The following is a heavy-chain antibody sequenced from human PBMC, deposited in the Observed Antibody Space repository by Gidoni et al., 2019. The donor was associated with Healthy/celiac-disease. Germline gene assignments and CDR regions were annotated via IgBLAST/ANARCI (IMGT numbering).Heavy chain of an antibody. Sequence: QVQLVQSGAAVTKPGASVKVSCKASGYTFTSYGISWVRQAPGQGLEWMGWISAYNGNTNNAQKLQGRVTMTTDTSTSTAYMELMSLRSDDTAVYYCARYTPIVVVPAANLRWFDPWGQGTLVTVSS. CDR2: ISAYNGNT. CDR3: ARYTPIVVVPAANLRWFDP. V-gene: IGHV1-18*01. CDR1: GYTFTSYG. D-gene: IGHD2-2*01. J-gene: IGHJ5*02.